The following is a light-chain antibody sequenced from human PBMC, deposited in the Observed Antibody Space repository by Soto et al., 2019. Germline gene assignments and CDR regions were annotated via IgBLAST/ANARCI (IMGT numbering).Light chain of an antibody. Sequence: DIPLTQSPATLSASVGDRVTITCRASQILNNRLSWYQQKPGKAPNLLISGAFNLQSGVPSRFGGGGSGTHFTLTISSLQPEDLATYYSQQSYITLYSFGQGTRLQIK. V-gene: IGKV1-39*01. CDR2: GAF. CDR3: QQSYITLYS. CDR1: QILNNR. J-gene: IGKJ2*01.